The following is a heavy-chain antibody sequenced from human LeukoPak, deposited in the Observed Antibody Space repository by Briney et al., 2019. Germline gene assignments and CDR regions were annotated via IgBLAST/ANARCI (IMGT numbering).Heavy chain of an antibody. J-gene: IGHJ4*02. D-gene: IGHD5-12*01. CDR3: ARGGGYGLRGPLEFDY. CDR2: ISGSGGST. V-gene: IGHV3-23*01. Sequence: PGGSLRLSCAASGFTFNSYAMSWVRQAPGKGLEWVSAISGSGGSTYYADSVKGRFTISRDNSKNTLYLQMNSLRAEDTAVYYCARGGGYGLRGPLEFDYWGQGTLVTVSS. CDR1: GFTFNSYA.